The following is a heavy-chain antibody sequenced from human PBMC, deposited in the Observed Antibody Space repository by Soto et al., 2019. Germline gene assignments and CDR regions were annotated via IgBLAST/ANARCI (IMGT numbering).Heavy chain of an antibody. CDR2: ISSSSSYI. CDR3: ASIRIAAAGTGTDV. D-gene: IGHD6-13*01. J-gene: IGHJ6*02. Sequence: EVQLVESGGGLVKPGGSLRLSCAASGFTFSSYSMNWVRQAPGKGLEWVSSISSSSSYIYYADSVKGRFTISRDNAKNSLYLQMNSLRAEDTAVYYCASIRIAAAGTGTDVWGQGTTVTVSS. CDR1: GFTFSSYS. V-gene: IGHV3-21*01.